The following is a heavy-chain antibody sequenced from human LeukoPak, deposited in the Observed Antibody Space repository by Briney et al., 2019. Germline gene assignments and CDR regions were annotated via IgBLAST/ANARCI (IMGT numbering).Heavy chain of an antibody. CDR1: GFTFSSYG. CDR2: ISYDGSNK. Sequence: GRSLRLSCAASGFTFSSYGMHWVRQAPGQGLEWVAVISYDGSNKYYADSVKGRFTISRDNSKNTLYLQMNSLRAEDTAVYYCARHSAIVGAADAFDFWGQGTMVTVSS. CDR3: ARHSAIVGAADAFDF. J-gene: IGHJ3*01. D-gene: IGHD1-26*01. V-gene: IGHV3-30*03.